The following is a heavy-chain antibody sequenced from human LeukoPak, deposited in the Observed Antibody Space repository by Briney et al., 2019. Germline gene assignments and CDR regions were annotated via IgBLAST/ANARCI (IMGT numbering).Heavy chain of an antibody. Sequence: PLASVKVSCKASGGTFSNYAINWVRQAPGQGLEWMAIINPSGGGTSHAQKFQGRVTMTRDTSASTVYMELSSLRSEDTAVYYCASVYKHGMDVWGQGTTVTVSS. CDR3: ASVYKHGMDV. CDR1: GGTFSNYA. J-gene: IGHJ6*02. D-gene: IGHD5-24*01. V-gene: IGHV1-46*01. CDR2: INPSGGGT.